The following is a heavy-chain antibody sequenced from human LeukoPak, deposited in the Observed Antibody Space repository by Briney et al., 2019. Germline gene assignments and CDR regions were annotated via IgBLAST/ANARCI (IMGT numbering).Heavy chain of an antibody. V-gene: IGHV3-30*03. J-gene: IGHJ4*02. CDR2: ISYDGSNK. CDR1: GFTFSSYG. D-gene: IGHD7-27*01. Sequence: PGGSLRLSCAASGFTFSSYGMHWVRQAPGKGLEWVAVISYDGSNKYYADSLKGRFTISRDNAKNSLYLQMNSLRAEDTAVYYCARDLNWGFDYWGQGTLVTVSS. CDR3: ARDLNWGFDY.